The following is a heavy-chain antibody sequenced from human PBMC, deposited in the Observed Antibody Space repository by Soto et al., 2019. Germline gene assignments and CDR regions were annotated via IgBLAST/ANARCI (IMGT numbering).Heavy chain of an antibody. D-gene: IGHD3-3*01. J-gene: IGHJ6*02. Sequence: PSETLSLTCTVSGGSISSGDYYWSWIRQPPGKGLEWIGYIYYSGSTYYNPSLKSRVTISVDTSKNQFSLKLSSVTAADTAVYYCARDPYFWSGYYYYYYGMDVWGQGTTVTVSS. CDR1: GGSISSGDYY. CDR2: IYYSGST. CDR3: ARDPYFWSGYYYYYYGMDV. V-gene: IGHV4-30-4*01.